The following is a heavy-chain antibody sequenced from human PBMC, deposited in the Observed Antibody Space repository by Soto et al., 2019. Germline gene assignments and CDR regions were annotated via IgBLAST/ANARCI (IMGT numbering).Heavy chain of an antibody. CDR3: GRGDGFLTNR. Sequence: EVQLVESGGDLVQPGGSLRLSCAASGVTFSVTWMTWVRQAPGKGLEWVATIKGDGSEKHYVDSVKGRFTISRDNAKNSVYLQMNSLRVGDPAVYYCGRGDGFLTNRWGQGTLVTVSS. J-gene: IGHJ5*02. CDR2: IKGDGSEK. D-gene: IGHD2-21*01. V-gene: IGHV3-7*04. CDR1: GVTFSVTW.